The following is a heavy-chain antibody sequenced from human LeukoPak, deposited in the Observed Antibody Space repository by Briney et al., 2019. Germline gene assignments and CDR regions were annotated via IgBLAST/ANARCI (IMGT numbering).Heavy chain of an antibody. J-gene: IGHJ5*02. Sequence: SETLSLTCTVSGGSINNSYWTWIRQPPGKGLERIGHIYYSGSTNYSPSLKSRVTISVDTSKNQFSLKLSSVTAADTAVYYCARLSSLANIAARGRTWFDTWGQGSLVTVSS. V-gene: IGHV4-59*01. CDR2: IYYSGST. D-gene: IGHD6-6*01. CDR3: ARLSSLANIAARGRTWFDT. CDR1: GGSINNSY.